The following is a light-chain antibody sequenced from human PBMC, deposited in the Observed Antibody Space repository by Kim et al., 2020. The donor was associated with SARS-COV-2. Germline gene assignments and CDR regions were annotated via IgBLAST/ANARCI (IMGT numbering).Light chain of an antibody. CDR3: CSYAGGYSHVL. Sequence: QSALTQPRSVSGSPGQSVTISCTGTSSDVGAYKYVSWYQQHPDRAPKLTIYDVNDRPSGVPDRFSGSKSGNTASLTISGLQAEDEADYYCCSYAGGYSHVLFGGGTHLTVL. J-gene: IGLJ2*01. CDR2: DVN. V-gene: IGLV2-11*01. CDR1: SSDVGAYKY.